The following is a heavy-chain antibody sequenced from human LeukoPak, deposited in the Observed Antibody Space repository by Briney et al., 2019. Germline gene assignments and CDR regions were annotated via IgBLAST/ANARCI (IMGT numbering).Heavy chain of an antibody. D-gene: IGHD3-10*01. Sequence: SVKVSCKASGGTFSSYAISSVRQAPGQGLEWMGRIIPILGIANYAQKFQGRVTITADKSTSTAYMELSSLRSEDTAVYYCARSRELWFGELFYDYWGQGTLVTVSS. J-gene: IGHJ4*02. CDR2: IIPILGIA. CDR3: ARSRELWFGELFYDY. V-gene: IGHV1-69*04. CDR1: GGTFSSYA.